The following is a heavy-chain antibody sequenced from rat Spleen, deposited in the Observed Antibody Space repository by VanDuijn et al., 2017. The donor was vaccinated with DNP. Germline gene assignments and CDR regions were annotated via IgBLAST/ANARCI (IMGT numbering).Heavy chain of an antibody. D-gene: IGHD1-3*01. CDR3: ARPNFGSPYYFDY. J-gene: IGHJ2*01. CDR1: GFVFSNYG. V-gene: IGHV5S23*01. CDR2: ITTGGGKI. Sequence: EVSLVESGGGSVQPGRSLKLSCITSGFVFSNYGMAWVRQAPTKGLEWVASITTGGGKIYYRDSVKGRFTISRDNAKNTLYLQMDSLRSEDTATYYCARPNFGSPYYFDYWGQGVMVTVSS.